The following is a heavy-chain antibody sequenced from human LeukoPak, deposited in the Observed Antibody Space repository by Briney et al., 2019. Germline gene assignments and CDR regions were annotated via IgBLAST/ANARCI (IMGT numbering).Heavy chain of an antibody. CDR3: ARDLPLIVGNIDY. D-gene: IGHD3-22*01. V-gene: IGHV1-3*01. J-gene: IGHJ4*02. Sequence: EASVKVSCKASGYTFTSYAMHWVRQAPGQRLEWMGWINAGNGNTKYSQKFQGRVTITRDTSASTAYMELSSLRSEDTAVYYCARDLPLIVGNIDYWGQGTLVTVSS. CDR2: INAGNGNT. CDR1: GYTFTSYA.